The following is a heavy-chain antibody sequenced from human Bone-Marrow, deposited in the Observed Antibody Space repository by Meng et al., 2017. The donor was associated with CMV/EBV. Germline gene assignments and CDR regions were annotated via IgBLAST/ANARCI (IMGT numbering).Heavy chain of an antibody. V-gene: IGHV3-21*01. D-gene: IGHD2-2*02. CDR3: ARVYCSSTSCYSAY. J-gene: IGHJ4*02. CDR1: GFTFSSYS. CDR2: ISSSSSYI. Sequence: GGSLRLSCAASGFTFSSYSMNWVRQAPGKGLEWVSSISSSSSYIYYADSVKGRFTISRDNAKNSLYLQMNSLRAEDTAVYYCARVYCSSTSCYSAYWGQGTLVTVSS.